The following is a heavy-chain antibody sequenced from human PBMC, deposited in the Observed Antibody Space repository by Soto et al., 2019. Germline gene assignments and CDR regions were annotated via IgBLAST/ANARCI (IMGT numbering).Heavy chain of an antibody. J-gene: IGHJ5*02. CDR1: GGSISSGDYY. CDR3: ARFARHWFDP. Sequence: PLSLTCTVSGGSISSGDYYWSWIRQPPGKGLEWIGYISYSGNTYYNPSLKSRLSISGDTSKNQFSLRLSSVTAADTAVYYCARFARHWFDPWGQGTLVTVSS. V-gene: IGHV4-30-4*01. CDR2: ISYSGNT.